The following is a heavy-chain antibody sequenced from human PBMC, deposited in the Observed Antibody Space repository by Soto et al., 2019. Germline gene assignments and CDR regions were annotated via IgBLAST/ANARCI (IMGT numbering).Heavy chain of an antibody. CDR1: GFTFSSYS. Sequence: GGSLRLSCAASGFTFSSYSMNWVRQAPGKGLEWVSSISSSSSYIYYADSVKGRFTISSDNTKNSLYLQMNRQRAEDTDVYYCARVLGRDIVVVPAHDNYYYGYYGMDVWGQGTTVTVSS. V-gene: IGHV3-21*01. D-gene: IGHD2-2*01. CDR3: ARVLGRDIVVVPAHDNYYYGYYGMDV. J-gene: IGHJ6*02. CDR2: ISSSSSYI.